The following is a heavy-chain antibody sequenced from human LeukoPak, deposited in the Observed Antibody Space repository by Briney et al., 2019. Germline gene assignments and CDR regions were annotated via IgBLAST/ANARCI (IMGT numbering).Heavy chain of an antibody. J-gene: IGHJ3*02. CDR2: INHSGST. D-gene: IGHD3-9*01. CDR1: GGSFSGYY. Sequence: SETLFLTCAVYGGSFSGYYWSWIRQPPGKGLEWIGEINHSGSTNYNPSLKSRVTISVDTSKNQFSLKLSSVTAADTAVYYCAREMYYDILTGYWNAFDIWGQGTMVTVSS. CDR3: AREMYYDILTGYWNAFDI. V-gene: IGHV4-34*01.